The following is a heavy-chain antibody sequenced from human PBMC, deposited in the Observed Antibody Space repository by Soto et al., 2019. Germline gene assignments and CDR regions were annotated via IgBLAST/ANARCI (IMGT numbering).Heavy chain of an antibody. CDR3: ARRAFGSSRSFDL. CDR1: GFAFSGHP. V-gene: IGHV3-23*01. Sequence: GGSLRLSCAASGFAFSGHPRSWVRQGPERGLEWVSGISDGGDLTYNADSVKGRFTISRDNCKNILFLQTNSLRAEDTALYYCARRAFGSSRSFDLWGQGTMVTVSS. J-gene: IGHJ3*01. D-gene: IGHD6-6*01. CDR2: ISDGGDLT.